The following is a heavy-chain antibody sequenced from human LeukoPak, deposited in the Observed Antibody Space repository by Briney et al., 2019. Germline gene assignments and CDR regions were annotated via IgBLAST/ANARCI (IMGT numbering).Heavy chain of an antibody. CDR3: ARDQSPTYYYDSRSLDH. Sequence: ASVKVSCKASGYTFTSYYMHWVRQAPGQGLEWMGIINPSGGSTSYAQKFQGRVTMTRDTSTSTVYMELSSLRSEDTAVYYCARDQSPTYYYDSRSLDHWGQGTLVTVSS. CDR2: INPSGGST. J-gene: IGHJ4*02. V-gene: IGHV1-46*01. CDR1: GYTFTSYY. D-gene: IGHD3-22*01.